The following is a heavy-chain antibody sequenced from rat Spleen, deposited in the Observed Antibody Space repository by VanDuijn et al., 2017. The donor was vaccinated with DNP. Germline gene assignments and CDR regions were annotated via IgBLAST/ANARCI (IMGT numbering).Heavy chain of an antibody. J-gene: IGHJ4*01. CDR3: ARSPGYNYAMDA. V-gene: IGHV2-41*01. D-gene: IGHD1-4*01. CDR2: IWNTGGT. Sequence: QVQLKESGPGLVQPSQTLSLTCTVAGFSLTNYNMPWVRQPPGKDLEWMGVIWNTGGTLYNSDLKSRLSISKDTSKSQVFLELNSLQTEDTATYYCARSPGYNYAMDAWGQGTSVTVSS. CDR1: GFSLTNYN.